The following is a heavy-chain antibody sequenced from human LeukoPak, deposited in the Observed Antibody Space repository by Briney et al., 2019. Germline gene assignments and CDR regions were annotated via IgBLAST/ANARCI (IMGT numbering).Heavy chain of an antibody. CDR3: ARRLVAPYYYYYYMDV. CDR2: IKNDGSEK. CDR1: GFTFSRYW. Sequence: PGGSLRLSCVASGFTFSRYWMSWVRQAPGKGLEWVANIKNDGSEKSYVDSVRGRFTISRDNAMNSLYLQMNSLRAEDTAVYYCARRLVAPYYYYYYMDVWGKGTTVTVSS. J-gene: IGHJ6*03. V-gene: IGHV3-7*01. D-gene: IGHD2-15*01.